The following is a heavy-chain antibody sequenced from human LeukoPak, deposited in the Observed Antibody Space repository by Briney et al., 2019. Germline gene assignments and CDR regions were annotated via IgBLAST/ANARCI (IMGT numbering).Heavy chain of an antibody. CDR1: GFTFSSYA. CDR3: AKGATVTIDNWFDP. CDR2: ISGSGANT. V-gene: IGHV3-23*01. Sequence: GGSLRLSCAASGFTFSSYAMSWVRQAPGKGLEWDSTISGSGANTYHADSVKGRFTISRDNSKNTLYLQMNSLRAEDTAVYYCAKGATVTIDNWFDPWGQGTLVTVSS. J-gene: IGHJ5*02. D-gene: IGHD4-17*01.